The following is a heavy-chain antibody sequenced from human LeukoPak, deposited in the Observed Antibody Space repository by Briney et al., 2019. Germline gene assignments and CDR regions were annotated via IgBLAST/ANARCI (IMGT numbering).Heavy chain of an antibody. CDR1: GFTFSYYN. Sequence: GGSLRLSCAASGFTFSYYNINWVRQAPGKGLEWVSSICSSSSYIYYSDSVKGRFTISRDNAKNSLHLQMNSLRAEDTAVYYCAREHSSGWYSRGGYFDYWGQGTLVTVSS. D-gene: IGHD6-19*01. V-gene: IGHV3-21*04. CDR2: ICSSSSYI. J-gene: IGHJ4*02. CDR3: AREHSSGWYSRGGYFDY.